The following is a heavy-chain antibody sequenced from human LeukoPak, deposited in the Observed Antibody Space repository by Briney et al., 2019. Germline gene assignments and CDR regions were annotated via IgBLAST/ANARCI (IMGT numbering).Heavy chain of an antibody. CDR2: IYYFGTT. CDR1: GASISYSGFF. J-gene: IGHJ4*02. Sequence: PSETLSLTCSVSGASISYSGFFWGWIRQPPGKGLEWIGSIYYFGTTYYNPSLKTRVAMSVDMSKNEFSLKLTSVTAADTAVYYCARGRRVVVVPALARGCFDYWGQGTLVTVSS. CDR3: ARGRRVVVVPALARGCFDY. V-gene: IGHV4-39*07. D-gene: IGHD2-2*01.